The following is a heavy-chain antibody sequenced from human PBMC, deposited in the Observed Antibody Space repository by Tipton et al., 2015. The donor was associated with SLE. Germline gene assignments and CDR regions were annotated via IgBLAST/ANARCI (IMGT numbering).Heavy chain of an antibody. V-gene: IGHV4-38-2*02. Sequence: GLVKPSETLSLTCAVSGYSISSGYYWGWIRQPPGKGLEWIGSIYHSGSTYYNPSLKSRVTISVDTSKNQFSLKLSSVTAADTAVYYCARDLGMATISFDYWGQGTLVTVSS. CDR1: GYSISSGYY. CDR3: ARDLGMATISFDY. J-gene: IGHJ4*02. D-gene: IGHD5-24*01. CDR2: IYHSGST.